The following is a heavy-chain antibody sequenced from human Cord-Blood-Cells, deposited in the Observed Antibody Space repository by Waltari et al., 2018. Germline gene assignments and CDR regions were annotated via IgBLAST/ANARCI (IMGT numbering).Heavy chain of an antibody. CDR3: ARERPLIGYDSSGYYYIHDY. Sequence: QVQLQQWGAGLLKPSETLSLTCAVYGGSFSGYYWSWIRQPPGKGLEGIGEINQSGSTNYNPSLKSRVTISVDTSKNQFSLKLSSVTAADTAVYYCARERPLIGYDSSGYYYIHDYWGQGTLVTVSS. CDR2: INQSGST. CDR1: GGSFSGYY. D-gene: IGHD3-22*01. V-gene: IGHV4-34*01. J-gene: IGHJ4*02.